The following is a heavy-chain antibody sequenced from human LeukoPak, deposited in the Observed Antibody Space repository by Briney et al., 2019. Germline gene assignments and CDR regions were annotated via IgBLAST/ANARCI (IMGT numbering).Heavy chain of an antibody. CDR3: ARAATVTSFHRWFDP. CDR2: IIPILGIA. Sequence: SVKVSCKASGGTFSSYAISWVRQAPGQGLEWMGRIIPILGIANYARKFQGRVTITADKSTSTAYMELSSLRSEDTAVYYCARAATVTSFHRWFDPWGQGTLVTVSS. CDR1: GGTFSSYA. D-gene: IGHD4-17*01. J-gene: IGHJ5*02. V-gene: IGHV1-69*04.